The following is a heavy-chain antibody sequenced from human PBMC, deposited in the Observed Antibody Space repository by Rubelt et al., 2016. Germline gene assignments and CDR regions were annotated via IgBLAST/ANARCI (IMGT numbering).Heavy chain of an antibody. Sequence: EVQLVESGGGLVQPGGSLRICCAGSGFIFSKYWMSWVRQAPGKGLEWVANINQGGSSKNLLDSVKGRLTISRDNAKNLLFLQMNRLRVEYTAVYYCARDVSGKLEYWGQGTLVTVSS. CDR1: GFIFSKYW. CDR3: ARDVSGKLEY. V-gene: IGHV3-7*03. J-gene: IGHJ4*02. CDR2: INQGGSSK. D-gene: IGHD2-15*01.